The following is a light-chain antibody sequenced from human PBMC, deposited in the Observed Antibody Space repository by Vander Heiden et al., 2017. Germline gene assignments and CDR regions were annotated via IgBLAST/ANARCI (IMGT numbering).Light chain of an antibody. CDR1: QGISTY. V-gene: IGKV1-9*01. Sequence: DIQLTQSPSFLSGSLPYSVTLTFLLSQGISTYLAWYQQKAGKAPTLLIYGASTLQTGVPSRFSGRGSGTEFSLTISNLQAEDFATYYSQQLYSYPITYGHGTKVDI. CDR2: GAS. J-gene: IGKJ3*01. CDR3: QQLYSYPIT.